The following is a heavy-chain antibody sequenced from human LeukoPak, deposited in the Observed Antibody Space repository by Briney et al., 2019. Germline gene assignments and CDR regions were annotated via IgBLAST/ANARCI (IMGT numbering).Heavy chain of an antibody. CDR3: AKSYYDSSGYRPL. D-gene: IGHD3-22*01. J-gene: IGHJ4*02. V-gene: IGHV3-30-3*02. CDR2: ISYDGSNK. Sequence: PGRSLRLSCAASGFTFSSYAMPWVRQAPGKGLEWVAVISYDGSNKYYADSVKGRFTISRDNSKNTLYLQMNSLRAEDTAVYYCAKSYYDSSGYRPLWGQGTLVTVSS. CDR1: GFTFSSYA.